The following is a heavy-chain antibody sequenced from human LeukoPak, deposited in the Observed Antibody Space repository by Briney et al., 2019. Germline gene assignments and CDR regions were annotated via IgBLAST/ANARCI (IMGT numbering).Heavy chain of an antibody. V-gene: IGHV3-21*01. J-gene: IGHJ5*02. CDR3: ARAGNYYGRHTNWFDP. Sequence: GGSLRLSCAASGFTFSSYSMNWVRQAPGKGLEWVSSISSGTSYIYYADSVKGRFTISRDNAKNSLYLQMNSLRAEDTAVYYCARAGNYYGRHTNWFDPWGRGTLVTVSS. CDR1: GFTFSSYS. CDR2: ISSGTSYI. D-gene: IGHD3-10*01.